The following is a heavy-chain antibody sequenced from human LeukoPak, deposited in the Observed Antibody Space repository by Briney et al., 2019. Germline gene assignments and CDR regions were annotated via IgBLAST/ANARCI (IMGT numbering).Heavy chain of an antibody. CDR2: INHSGST. CDR3: ARGKGYCSSTSCYRYYYYGMDV. J-gene: IGHJ6*02. V-gene: IGHV4-34*01. CDR1: GGSFSGYY. Sequence: PSETLSLTCAVYGGSFSGYYWSWIRQPPGKGLEWIGEINHSGSTNYNPSLKSQVTISVDTSKNQFSLKLSSVTAADTAVYYCARGKGYCSSTSCYRYYYYGMDVWGQGTTVTVSS. D-gene: IGHD2-2*01.